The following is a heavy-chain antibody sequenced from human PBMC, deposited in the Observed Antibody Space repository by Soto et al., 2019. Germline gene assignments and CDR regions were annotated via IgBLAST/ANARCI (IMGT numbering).Heavy chain of an antibody. D-gene: IGHD1-7*01. Sequence: PSETLSLTCTVSGDTITSFSWNWIRQSAGKGLEWIGRISTTGNTHYNPSLESRVTMSLDTSENQFSLKLTSVTAADTAVYYCEGESGENWSYEAYWGQGTLVTVSS. CDR1: GDTITSFS. J-gene: IGHJ4*02. CDR2: ISTTGNT. CDR3: EGESGENWSYEAY. V-gene: IGHV4-4*07.